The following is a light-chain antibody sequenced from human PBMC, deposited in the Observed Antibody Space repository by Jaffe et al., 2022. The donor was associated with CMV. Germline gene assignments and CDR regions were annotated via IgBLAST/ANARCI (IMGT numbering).Light chain of an antibody. Sequence: ENVLTQSPGTLSLSPGERVTLSCRASQSVTNSYLAWYQQKPGQAPRLLIYGASSRATGIPDRFSGSGSGTDFTLTISRLEPEDFAVYYCQQYGSSPPWTFGQGTKVEIK. CDR1: QSVTNSY. CDR2: GAS. J-gene: IGKJ1*01. V-gene: IGKV3-20*01. CDR3: QQYGSSPPWT.